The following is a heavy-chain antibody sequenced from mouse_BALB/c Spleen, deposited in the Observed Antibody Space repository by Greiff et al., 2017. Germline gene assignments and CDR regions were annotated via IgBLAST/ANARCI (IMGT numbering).Heavy chain of an antibody. CDR2: ISSGGSYT. CDR3: TREARYYYAMDY. V-gene: IGHV5-6-4*01. Sequence: EVQLVESGGGLVKPGGSLKLSCAASGFTFSSYTMSWVRQTPEKRLEWVATISSGGSYTYYPDSVKGRFTISRDNAKNTLYLQMSSLKSEDTAMYYCTREARYYYAMDYWGQGTSVTVSS. J-gene: IGHJ4*01. CDR1: GFTFSSYT.